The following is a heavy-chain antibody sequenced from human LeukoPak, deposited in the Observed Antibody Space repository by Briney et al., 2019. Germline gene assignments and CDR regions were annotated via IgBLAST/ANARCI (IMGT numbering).Heavy chain of an antibody. V-gene: IGHV1-46*01. CDR1: GYTFTTYY. CDR3: ARGDIDY. Sequence: ASVTVSCKASGYTFTTYYMHWVRQVPGQGLEWMGVLNPSGGSASYAQNFQGRVTMTRDTSTSTVYMELSSLRSEDTAVYYCARGDIDYWGQGTLVTVSS. CDR2: LNPSGGSA. D-gene: IGHD2-15*01. J-gene: IGHJ4*02.